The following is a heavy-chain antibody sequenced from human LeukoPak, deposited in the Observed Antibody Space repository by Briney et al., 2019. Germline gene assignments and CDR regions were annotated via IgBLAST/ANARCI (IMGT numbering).Heavy chain of an antibody. D-gene: IGHD2-15*01. V-gene: IGHV4-34*01. CDR2: INHSGST. J-gene: IGHJ5*02. CDR1: AGSFSGYY. CDR3: ARVGLGYCSGGSCYSRWFDP. Sequence: KTSETLSLTCAVYAGSFSGYYWSWIRQPPGKGLEWIGEINHSGSTNYNPSLKSRVTISVDTSKNQFSLKLSSVTAADTAVYYCARVGLGYCSGGSCYSRWFDPWGQGTLVTVSS.